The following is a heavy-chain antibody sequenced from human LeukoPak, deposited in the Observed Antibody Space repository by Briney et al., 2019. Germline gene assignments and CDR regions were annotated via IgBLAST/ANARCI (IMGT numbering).Heavy chain of an antibody. V-gene: IGHV4-4*07. Sequence: NPSETLTLTCTVSGGSISSYFWSWIRQPAGKGLEWIGRIYTSGSTDYNPSLKSRVTMSIDTSKNQFSLKLSSVTAADTAVYYCARSSNGGYTYGYYFVARGHGTLVTVSS. D-gene: IGHD5-18*01. CDR1: GGSISSYF. CDR2: IYTSGST. CDR3: ARSSNGGYTYGYYFVA. J-gene: IGHJ4*01.